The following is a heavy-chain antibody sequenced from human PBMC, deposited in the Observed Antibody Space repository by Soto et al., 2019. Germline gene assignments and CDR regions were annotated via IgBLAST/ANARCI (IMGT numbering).Heavy chain of an antibody. Sequence: SETLSLTCAVSSGSISSSNWWSWVRQPPGKGLEWIGEIYHSGSTNYNPSLKSRVTISVDKSKNQFSLKLSSVTAANTAVYYCARAIFGVVTDYYYMDVWGKGTTATVSS. D-gene: IGHD3-3*01. CDR1: SGSISSSNW. J-gene: IGHJ6*03. CDR2: IYHSGST. CDR3: ARAIFGVVTDYYYMDV. V-gene: IGHV4-4*02.